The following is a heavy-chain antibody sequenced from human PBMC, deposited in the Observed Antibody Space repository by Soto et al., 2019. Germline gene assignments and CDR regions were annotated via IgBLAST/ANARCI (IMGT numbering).Heavy chain of an antibody. Sequence: GGSLRLPCAASGFTFSNAWMSWVRQAPGKGLEWVGPIKSKTDGGTTDYAAPVKGRFTISRDDSKNTLYLQMNSLKTEDTAVYYCTTYDFWSGYLDYWGQGTLVTVSS. CDR2: IKSKTDGGTT. CDR1: GFTFSNAW. CDR3: TTYDFWSGYLDY. V-gene: IGHV3-15*01. J-gene: IGHJ4*02. D-gene: IGHD3-3*01.